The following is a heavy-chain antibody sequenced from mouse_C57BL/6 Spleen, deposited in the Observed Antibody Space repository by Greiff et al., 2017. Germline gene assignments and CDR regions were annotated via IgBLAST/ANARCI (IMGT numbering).Heavy chain of an antibody. D-gene: IGHD2-4*01. J-gene: IGHJ4*01. CDR2: INYDGSST. Sequence: EVKVVESEGGLVQPGSSMKLSCTASGFTFSDYYMAWVRQVPEKGLEWVANINYDGSSTYYLDSLKSRFIISRDNAKNILYLQMSSLKSEDTATYYCARAPYEYDDAMDYWGQGTSVTVSS. CDR3: ARAPYEYDDAMDY. CDR1: GFTFSDYY. V-gene: IGHV5-16*01.